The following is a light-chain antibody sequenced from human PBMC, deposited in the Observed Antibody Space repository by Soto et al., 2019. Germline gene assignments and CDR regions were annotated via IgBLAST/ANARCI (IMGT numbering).Light chain of an antibody. Sequence: DIQMTQSPSSLSASVGDRVIITCRASQNINSFLNWYQQKPGMAPKLLIRSASTLHSGVPSRFNGGGSGTAFTLTISSLQFEDFATYYCQQSYSTPTFGQGTKVEI. CDR1: QNINSF. V-gene: IGKV1-39*01. CDR2: SAS. CDR3: QQSYSTPT. J-gene: IGKJ1*01.